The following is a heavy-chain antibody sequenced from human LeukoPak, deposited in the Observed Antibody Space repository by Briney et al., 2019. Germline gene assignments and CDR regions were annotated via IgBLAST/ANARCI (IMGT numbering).Heavy chain of an antibody. CDR3: ARDQEGFDY. CDR2: IYPRDGST. V-gene: IGHV1-46*01. CDR1: GYTFTNNC. J-gene: IGHJ4*02. Sequence: ASVKVSCKASGYTFTNNCLHWVRQAPGQGLEWMGMIYPRDGSTSYAQNFQGRVTVTRDMSTTTVHMELRGLRSEDTAVYYCARDQEGFDYWGQGTVVTVSS.